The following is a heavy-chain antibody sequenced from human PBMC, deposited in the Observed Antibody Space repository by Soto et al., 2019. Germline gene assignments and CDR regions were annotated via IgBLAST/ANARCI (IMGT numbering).Heavy chain of an antibody. CDR3: TADLDYCSGGTCYYFYYYMDV. CDR1: GFTFGDSA. D-gene: IGHD2-15*01. J-gene: IGHJ6*03. CDR2: IRAKPNNYAT. Sequence: EVHLVESGGGLVQPGGSLTLSCAASGFTFGDSAIHWVRQASGKGLEWVGRIRAKPNNYATSYGDSVKGRFTISRDDSKNTEYLHMTSLNPEDRAVYFCTADLDYCSGGTCYYFYYYMDVWGKGTTVTVSS. V-gene: IGHV3-73*01.